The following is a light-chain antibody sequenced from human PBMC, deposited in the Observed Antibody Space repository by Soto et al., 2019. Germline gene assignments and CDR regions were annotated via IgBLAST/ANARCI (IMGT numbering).Light chain of an antibody. V-gene: IGLV2-11*01. J-gene: IGLJ3*02. CDR1: SSDVGAYNY. Sequence: QSALTQPRSVSGSPGQSVTISCTGTSSDVGAYNYVSWYQHHPGKAPKLVIYDVTKRPSGVPDRFAGSKSGSTASLTISWLQAEDEADYYCCSYAGASLGVFGGGTQVTVL. CDR2: DVT. CDR3: CSYAGASLGV.